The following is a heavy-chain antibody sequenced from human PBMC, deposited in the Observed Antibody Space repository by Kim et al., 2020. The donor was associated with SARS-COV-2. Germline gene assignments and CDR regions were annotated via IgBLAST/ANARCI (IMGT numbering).Heavy chain of an antibody. V-gene: IGHV3-33*01. D-gene: IGHD5-18*01. J-gene: IGHJ6*02. Sequence: YAATVKGRFTVSRDDSRKTMYLQMNSRRAEDTAVYYCARADADSAMDVWGQGTTVTVSS. CDR3: ARADADSAMDV.